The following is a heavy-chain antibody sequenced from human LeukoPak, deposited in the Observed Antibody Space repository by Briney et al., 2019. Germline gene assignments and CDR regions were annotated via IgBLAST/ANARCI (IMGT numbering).Heavy chain of an antibody. J-gene: IGHJ4*02. CDR3: AHSSGYYGK. CDR1: GFTFTNYA. CDR2: IRGSGDDT. V-gene: IGHV3-23*01. D-gene: IGHD3-22*01. Sequence: GGSLRLSCVASGFTFTNYAMSWLRQAPGKGLKWVSAIRGSGDDTYYADSVKGRFTISRDNSKNTVYLQMNGLRADDTAVYYCAHSSGYYGKWGQGTLVTVSS.